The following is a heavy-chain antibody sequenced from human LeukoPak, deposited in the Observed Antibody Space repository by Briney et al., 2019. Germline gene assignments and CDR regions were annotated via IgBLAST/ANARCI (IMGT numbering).Heavy chain of an antibody. CDR1: GGSFSGYY. Sequence: PSETLSLTCAVYGGSFSGYYWSWIRQPPGKGLEWIGEINHSGSTNYNPSLKSRVTISVDTSKNQFSLKLSSVTAADTAVYYCASRGPLTAAGTESGMDVWGQGTTVTVSS. CDR3: ASRGPLTAAGTESGMDV. J-gene: IGHJ6*02. V-gene: IGHV4-34*01. CDR2: INHSGST. D-gene: IGHD6-13*01.